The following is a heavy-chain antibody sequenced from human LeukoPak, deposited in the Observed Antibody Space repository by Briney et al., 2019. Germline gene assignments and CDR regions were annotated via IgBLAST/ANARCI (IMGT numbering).Heavy chain of an antibody. CDR3: ARPRSDLYGMDV. V-gene: IGHV3-48*03. J-gene: IGHJ6*02. CDR1: EFIFSSYE. CDR2: ISGSGIII. Sequence: GGSLRLSCIASEFIFSSYEMNWVRQAPGKGLEWVSYISGSGIIIYYADSVKGRFTISRDNAKNSLYLQMNSLRVEDTAVYYCARPRSDLYGMDVWGQGTTVTVSS.